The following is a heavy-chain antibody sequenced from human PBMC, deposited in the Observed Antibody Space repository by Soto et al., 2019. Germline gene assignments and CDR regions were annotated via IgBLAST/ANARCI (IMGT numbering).Heavy chain of an antibody. D-gene: IGHD3-22*01. V-gene: IGHV4-39*01. CDR2: IYYSESSHYRGST. J-gene: IGHJ4*02. CDR1: GDSISSSNYY. CDR3: ARGADWAQTYDSSAQVY. Sequence: PSETLSLTCTVSGDSISSSNYYWAWIRQPPGKGLEWIGSIYYSESSHYRGSTYYNPSLKSRVTISVDTSKNQLFLKLSSVTAADTAVYYCARGADWAQTYDSSAQVYRGQGAPVTVSS.